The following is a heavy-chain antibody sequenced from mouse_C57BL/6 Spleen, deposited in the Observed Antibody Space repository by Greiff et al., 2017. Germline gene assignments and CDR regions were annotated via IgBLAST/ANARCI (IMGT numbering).Heavy chain of an antibody. CDR2: ISSGGSYT. CDR1: GFTFSSYG. J-gene: IGHJ3*01. CDR3: ARHLYDGYYHAWFAY. V-gene: IGHV5-6*01. D-gene: IGHD2-3*01. Sequence: EVQVVESGGDLVKPGGSLKISCAASGFTFSSYGMSWVRQTPDKRLEWVATISSGGSYTYYPDSVKGRFTISRDNAKNTLYLQMRILKSEDTAMYFCARHLYDGYYHAWFAYWGQGTLVTVSA.